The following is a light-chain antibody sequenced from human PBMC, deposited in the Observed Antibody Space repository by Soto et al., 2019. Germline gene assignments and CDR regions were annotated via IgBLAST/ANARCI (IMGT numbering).Light chain of an antibody. CDR3: CSYAGSRGALA. Sequence: QSVLTQPPSLSGAPGQRVTISCTGSSSNIGAGYDVHWYQHLPGTAPKLLIFDNSYRPSGVPDRFSGSKSGTSASLAITGLEAEDDADYYCCSYAGSRGALAFGGGTKLTVL. CDR2: DNS. CDR1: SSNIGAGYD. V-gene: IGLV1-40*01. J-gene: IGLJ2*01.